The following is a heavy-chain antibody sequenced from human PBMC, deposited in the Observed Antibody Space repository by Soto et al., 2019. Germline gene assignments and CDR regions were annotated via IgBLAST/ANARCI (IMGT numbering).Heavy chain of an antibody. D-gene: IGHD6-19*01. CDR1: GFTFRNYA. J-gene: IGHJ5*02. CDR3: VGGSGWHSYFDP. Sequence: GGSLRLSCAASGFTFRNYAMSWVRQAPGKGREWVSGISESGDSTIYADSVKGRFAISRDNSKNTLYLEMHSLRADDTAVYSCVGGSGWHSYFDPWGQGTLVTVSS. CDR2: ISESGDST. V-gene: IGHV3-23*01.